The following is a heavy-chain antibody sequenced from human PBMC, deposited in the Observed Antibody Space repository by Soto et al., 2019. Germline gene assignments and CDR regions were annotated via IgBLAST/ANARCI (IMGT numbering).Heavy chain of an antibody. CDR3: ATGSSGWYVDFDY. V-gene: IGHV4-61*08. CDR1: GDSISTADYY. Sequence: SETLSLTCTVSGDSISTADYYWSWIRQPPGKGLEWIGYIYYSGSTNYNPSLKSRVTISIDTSKNQFSLKLSSVTAADTAVYYCATGSSGWYVDFDYWGQGTLVTVSS. J-gene: IGHJ4*02. D-gene: IGHD6-19*01. CDR2: IYYSGST.